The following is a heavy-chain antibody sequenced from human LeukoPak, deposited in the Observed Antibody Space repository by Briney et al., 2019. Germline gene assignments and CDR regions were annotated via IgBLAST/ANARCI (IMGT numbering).Heavy chain of an antibody. CDR1: GFTFNSFG. J-gene: IGHJ4*02. D-gene: IGHD2-2*01. V-gene: IGHV3-30*18. Sequence: PGGSLRLSCAASGFTFNSFGMHWVSQAPGKGLEWVAVISYDGSNKYFADSVKGRFTISRDNSKNTLYLQMNSLRGEDTAVYYCAKGGSPSCYSSSGYWGQGTLVTVSS. CDR2: ISYDGSNK. CDR3: AKGGSPSCYSSSGY.